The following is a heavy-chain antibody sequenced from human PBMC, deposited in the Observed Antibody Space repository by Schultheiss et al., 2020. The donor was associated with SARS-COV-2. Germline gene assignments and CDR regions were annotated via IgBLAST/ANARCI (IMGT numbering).Heavy chain of an antibody. V-gene: IGHV3-23*01. CDR1: GFTFSSYE. CDR3: AKDLLEVGAMVSH. J-gene: IGHJ4*02. Sequence: GGSLRLSCAASGFTFSSYEMNWVRQAPGKGLEWVSAISGSGGSTYYADSVKGRFTISRDKSKNTVFLQMNSLRSEDTAVYYCAKDLLEVGAMVSHWGQGTLVTSPQ. CDR2: ISGSGGST. D-gene: IGHD1-26*01.